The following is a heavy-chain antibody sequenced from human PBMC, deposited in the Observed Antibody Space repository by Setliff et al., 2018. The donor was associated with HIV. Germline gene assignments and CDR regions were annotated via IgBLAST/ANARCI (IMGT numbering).Heavy chain of an antibody. CDR2: ILDSGST. D-gene: IGHD7-27*01. V-gene: IGHV4-31*03. J-gene: IGHJ3*01. CDR3: ARVPNWGSAPFAYDV. Sequence: SETLSLTCTVSGASISSGGYYWNWIRQLPGKGLEWTGYILDSGSTYYNPSLRGRLSMSIDTSANQFSVELTSVTAADTALYFCARVPNWGSAPFAYDVWGLGTMVT. CDR1: GASISSGGYY.